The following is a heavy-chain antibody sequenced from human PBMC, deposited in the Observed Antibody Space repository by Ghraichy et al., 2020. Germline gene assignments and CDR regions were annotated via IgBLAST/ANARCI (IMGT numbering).Heavy chain of an antibody. CDR3: AREGPRVAFGVSDY. CDR1: GYSISSGYY. Sequence: SETLSLTCAVSGYSISSGYYWGWIRQPPGKGLEWIGSIYHSGSTYYNPSLKSRVTISVDTSKNQFSLKLSSVTAADTAVYYCAREGPRVAFGVSDYWGQRTLVTVSS. J-gene: IGHJ4*02. D-gene: IGHD3-10*01. CDR2: IYHSGST. V-gene: IGHV4-38-2*02.